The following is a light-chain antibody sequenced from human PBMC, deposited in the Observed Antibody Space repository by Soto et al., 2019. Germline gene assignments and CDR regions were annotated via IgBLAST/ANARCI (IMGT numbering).Light chain of an antibody. J-gene: IGKJ2*01. CDR1: QSISNW. V-gene: IGKV1-5*03. Sequence: DIQMTQSPSTRAASVGDRGTITCRASQSISNWLAWYQQKPGKAPKLLIYKASTLLRGVPSRFSGSGSGADFTLTIRSLQPDDFGTYYCQQYTSYYTFGQGTKLELK. CDR2: KAS. CDR3: QQYTSYYT.